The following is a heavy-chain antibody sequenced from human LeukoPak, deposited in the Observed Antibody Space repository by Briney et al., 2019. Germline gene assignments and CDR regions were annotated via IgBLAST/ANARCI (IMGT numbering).Heavy chain of an antibody. CDR2: INPHSGGT. V-gene: IGHV1-2*02. CDR1: GYTFTSYY. CDR3: AKTPPVSPYYFDY. D-gene: IGHD3-16*01. J-gene: IGHJ4*02. Sequence: ASVKVSCKASGYTFTSYYMHWVRQAPGQGLEWMGWINPHSGGTNYAQKFQGRVTMTRDTSISTAYMELSRLRSDDTAVYYCAKTPPVSPYYFDYWGQGTLVTVSS.